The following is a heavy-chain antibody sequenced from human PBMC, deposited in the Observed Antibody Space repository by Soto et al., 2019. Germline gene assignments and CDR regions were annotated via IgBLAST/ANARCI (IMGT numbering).Heavy chain of an antibody. CDR3: ARLSYYYDSSGYYSNPYYFDY. Sequence: EVQLVESGGGLVQPGGSLRLSCAASGFTFSSYEMNWVRQAPGKGLEWVSYISSSGSTIYYADSVKGRFTISRDNAKNSLYLQMNSLRAEDTAVYYCARLSYYYDSSGYYSNPYYFDYWGQGTLVTVSS. V-gene: IGHV3-48*03. CDR2: ISSSGSTI. D-gene: IGHD3-22*01. CDR1: GFTFSSYE. J-gene: IGHJ4*02.